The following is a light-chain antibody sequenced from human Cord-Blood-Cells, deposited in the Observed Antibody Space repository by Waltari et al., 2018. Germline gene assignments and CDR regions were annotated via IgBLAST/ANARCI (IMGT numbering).Light chain of an antibody. V-gene: IGLV4-69*01. CDR1: SGHSSYA. CDR3: QTWGTGIQV. CDR2: LNSDGSH. J-gene: IGLJ3*02. Sequence: QLVLTQSPSASASLGASVKLTCTLSSGHSSYAIAWHQQQPEKGPRYLMKLNSDGSHSKGDGIPDRFSGSSSRAERYLTISSLQSADEADYYCQTWGTGIQVFGGGTKLTVL.